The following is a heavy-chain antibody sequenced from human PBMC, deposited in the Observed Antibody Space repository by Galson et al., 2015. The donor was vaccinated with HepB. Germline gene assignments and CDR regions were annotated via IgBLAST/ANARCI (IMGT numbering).Heavy chain of an antibody. V-gene: IGHV6-1*01. CDR2: TYYRSKWYN. Sequence: CAISGDSVSSKRAAWNWIRQSPSRGLEWLGRTYYRSKWYNDYAVSVKSRITINPDTSKNQFSLQLNSVTPEDTAVYYCARYYGDDGRFDYWGQGTLVTVSS. J-gene: IGHJ4*02. D-gene: IGHD4-17*01. CDR3: ARYYGDDGRFDY. CDR1: GDSVSSKRAA.